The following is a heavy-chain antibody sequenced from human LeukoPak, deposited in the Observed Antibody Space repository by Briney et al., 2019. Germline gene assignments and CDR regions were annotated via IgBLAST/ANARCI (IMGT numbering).Heavy chain of an antibody. CDR3: ARDPSGWYFFDY. V-gene: IGHV3-48*04. J-gene: IGHJ4*02. Sequence: GGSLRLSCAASGFTFSSYSMNWVRQAPGKGLEWVSYISTSSSLIYYADSVKGRFTISRDNAKNSLYLQMNSLRAEDTAVYYCARDPSGWYFFDYWGQGTLVTVSS. D-gene: IGHD6-19*01. CDR1: GFTFSSYS. CDR2: ISTSSSLI.